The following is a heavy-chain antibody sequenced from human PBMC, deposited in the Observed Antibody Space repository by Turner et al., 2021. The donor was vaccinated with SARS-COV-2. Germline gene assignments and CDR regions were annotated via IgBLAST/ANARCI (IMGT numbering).Heavy chain of an antibody. CDR3: ASLYQGIAAAVISWFDP. D-gene: IGHD6-13*01. J-gene: IGHJ5*02. CDR2: IIPILGMA. V-gene: IGHV1-69*04. Sequence: QVQLVQSGAEVKKPGSSVKVSCKASGGPFSSDAIRWGRQAPGQGLEMRGSIIPILGMANYAQKFHGRVTITANKSTNTAYMGLSSLGSEDTAVYYCASLYQGIAAAVISWFDPWGQGTLVTVSS. CDR1: GGPFSSDA.